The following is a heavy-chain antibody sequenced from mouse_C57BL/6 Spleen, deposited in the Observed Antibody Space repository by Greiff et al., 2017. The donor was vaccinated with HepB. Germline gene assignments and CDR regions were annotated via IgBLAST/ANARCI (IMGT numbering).Heavy chain of an antibody. Sequence: VQLQQSGAELVKPGASVKMSCKASGYTFTSYWITWVKQRPGQGLEWIGDIYPGSGSTNYNEKFKSKATLTVDTSSSTACMQRSSLTSDDSAVYDCARDGDYKFAYWGQRTLVTVSA. J-gene: IGHJ3*01. CDR1: GYTFTSYW. D-gene: IGHD2-4*01. CDR3: ARDGDYKFAY. CDR2: IYPGSGST. V-gene: IGHV1-55*01.